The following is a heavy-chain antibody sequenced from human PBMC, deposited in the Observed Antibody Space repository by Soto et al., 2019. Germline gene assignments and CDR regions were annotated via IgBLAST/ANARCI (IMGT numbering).Heavy chain of an antibody. CDR2: IYHSGST. CDR3: ERRYMVRGVASWFHP. J-gene: IGHJ5*02. CDR1: GGSISSSNW. V-gene: IGHV4-4*02. Sequence: QVQLQESGPGLVKPSGTLSLTCAVSGGSISSSNWWSWVRQPPGKGLEWIGEIYHSGSTNYNPSLKRRVTIAVDTSKNQFSLKLSSVTAADTAVYYCERRYMVRGVASWFHPWGQGTLVTVSS. D-gene: IGHD3-10*01.